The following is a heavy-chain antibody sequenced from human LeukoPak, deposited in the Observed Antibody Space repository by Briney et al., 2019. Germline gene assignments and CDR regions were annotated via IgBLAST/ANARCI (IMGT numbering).Heavy chain of an antibody. CDR2: INHSGST. CDR3: ARIGYSPFDY. V-gene: IGHV4-39*07. D-gene: IGHD5-18*01. J-gene: IGHJ4*02. CDR1: GGSISSSSDY. Sequence: PSETLSLTCTVSGGSISSSSDYWGWIRQPPGKGLEWIGEINHSGSTNYNPSLKSRVTISVDTSKNQFSLKLSSVTAADTAVYYCARIGYSPFDYWGQGTLVTVSS.